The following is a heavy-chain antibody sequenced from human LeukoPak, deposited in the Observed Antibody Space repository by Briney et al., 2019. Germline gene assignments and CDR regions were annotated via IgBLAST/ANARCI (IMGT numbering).Heavy chain of an antibody. CDR1: GFTFSSYA. V-gene: IGHV3-23*01. D-gene: IGHD3-22*01. Sequence: GGSLRLSCAASGFTFSSYAMRWVRQAPGKGLEWVSAISGSDGSTYYADSVKGRFTIPRDNSKNTLDLQMNSLSAEYTAVYYCAKSDYYDSSGYYPSAFDIWGQGTMVTVSS. CDR2: ISGSDGST. CDR3: AKSDYYDSSGYYPSAFDI. J-gene: IGHJ3*02.